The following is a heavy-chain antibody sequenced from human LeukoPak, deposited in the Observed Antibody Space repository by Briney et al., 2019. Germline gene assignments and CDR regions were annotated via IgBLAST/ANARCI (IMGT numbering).Heavy chain of an antibody. D-gene: IGHD1-26*01. Sequence: SETLSLTCTVSGGSISGHYWTWIRQPPGKGLEWIGQIHYSGRPDYNPSLKSRVTISVDTSKNQLSLKVTSVTGADTAVYYCAKDNSPYSGSYLLGLSDYWGQGTLVTVSS. CDR2: IHYSGRP. CDR3: AKDNSPYSGSYLLGLSDY. V-gene: IGHV4-59*11. J-gene: IGHJ4*02. CDR1: GGSISGHY.